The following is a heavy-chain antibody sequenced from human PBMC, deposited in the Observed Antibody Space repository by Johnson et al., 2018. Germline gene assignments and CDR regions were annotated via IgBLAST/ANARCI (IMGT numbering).Heavy chain of an antibody. V-gene: IGHV1-69*18. CDR3: GIDPAPSDCSGGSCPIEIYYYYGMDV. CDR1: GGTFSSYT. CDR2: IIPIFGTA. D-gene: IGHD2-15*01. Sequence: QVQLGQSGAEVQKPGSSVKVSCKASGGTFSSYTISWVRQAPGQGLEWMGRIIPIFGTANSAQKFQGRVTITADESTSTAYMELRSLRSEETAVYYCGIDPAPSDCSGGSCPIEIYYYYGMDVWGQGTTVTVSS. J-gene: IGHJ6*02.